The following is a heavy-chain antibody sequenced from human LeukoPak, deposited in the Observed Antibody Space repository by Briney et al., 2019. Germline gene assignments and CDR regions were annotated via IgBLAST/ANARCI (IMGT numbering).Heavy chain of an antibody. J-gene: IGHJ4*02. D-gene: IGHD5-24*01. CDR1: GGSISSYY. Sequence: PSETLSLTCTVSGGSISSYYWSWIRQPPGKGLEWFGYIYYSGSTNYNPSLKSRVTISVDTSKNQFSLKLSSVTAADTAMYYCARASRDGYNQNFDHWGQGTLVTVSS. CDR3: ARASRDGYNQNFDH. CDR2: IYYSGST. V-gene: IGHV4-59*01.